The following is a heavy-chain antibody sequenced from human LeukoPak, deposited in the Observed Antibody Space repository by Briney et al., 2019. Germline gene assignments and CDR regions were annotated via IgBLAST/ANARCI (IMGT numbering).Heavy chain of an antibody. Sequence: PSETLSLTCAVYGGSFSGYYWSWVRQPPGKGLEWIGGINHTGSTHYKLSLMSRVTISVDTSKNQFSLKLSSVTAADTAVYYCARGYELGTYVFDIWGQGTMVTVCS. V-gene: IGHV4-34*01. CDR1: GGSFSGYY. J-gene: IGHJ3*02. D-gene: IGHD7-27*01. CDR3: ARGYELGTYVFDI. CDR2: INHTGST.